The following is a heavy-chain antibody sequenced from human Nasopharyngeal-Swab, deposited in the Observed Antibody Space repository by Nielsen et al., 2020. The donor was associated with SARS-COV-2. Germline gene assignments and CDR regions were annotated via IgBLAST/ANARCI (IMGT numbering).Heavy chain of an antibody. CDR3: VRASRAWS. D-gene: IGHD2-8*02. CDR2: IGGGGSPI. CDR1: AFSFSSFE. Sequence: GESLKISCAASAFSFSSFEVNWVRQAPGKGLEWVSYIGGGGSPIYYADSVKGRFTISRDNAEKSLYLQMSSLRAEDTAVYYCVRASRAWSWGQGTLLTVSS. J-gene: IGHJ5*02. V-gene: IGHV3-48*03.